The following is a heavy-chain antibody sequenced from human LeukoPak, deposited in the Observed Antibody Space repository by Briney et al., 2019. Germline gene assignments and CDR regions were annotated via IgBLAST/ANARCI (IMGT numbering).Heavy chain of an antibody. D-gene: IGHD5-12*01. CDR2: IIPIFGTA. Sequence: ASVKVSCKASGGTFSSYAISWVRQAPGQGLEWMGGIIPIFGTANYAQKFQGRVTMARDTSISTAYMELSRLRSDDTAVYYCAREEYSGYGYWGQGTLVTVSS. CDR3: AREEYSGYGY. J-gene: IGHJ4*02. V-gene: IGHV1-69*05. CDR1: GGTFSSYA.